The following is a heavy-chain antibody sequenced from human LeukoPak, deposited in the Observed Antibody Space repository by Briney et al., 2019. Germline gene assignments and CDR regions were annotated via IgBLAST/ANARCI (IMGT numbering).Heavy chain of an antibody. D-gene: IGHD6-13*01. CDR3: AYSSSWYQY. V-gene: IGHV4-39*01. CDR2: IYYSGST. CDR1: GGSISSSSYY. Sequence: SETLSLTCTVSGGSISSSSYYWGWIRQPPGKGLEWIGSIYYSGSTYYNPSLKSRVTISVDTSKNQFSLKLSSVTAVDTAVYYCAYSSSWYQYWGQETLVTVSS. J-gene: IGHJ4*02.